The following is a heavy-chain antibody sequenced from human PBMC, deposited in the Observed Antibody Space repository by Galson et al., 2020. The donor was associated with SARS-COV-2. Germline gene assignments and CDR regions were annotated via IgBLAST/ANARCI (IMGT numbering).Heavy chain of an antibody. CDR3: ARNPPYWGFGGVIYYYMDV. CDR2: ISAYNGNT. J-gene: IGHJ6*03. D-gene: IGHD3-16*01. Sequence: ASVKVSCKASGYTFTSYGISWVRQAPGQGLEWMGWISAYNGNTNYAQKLQGRVTMTTDTSTSTAYMELRSLRSDDTAVYYCARNPPYWGFGGVIYYYMDVWGKGTTVTISS. CDR1: GYTFTSYG. V-gene: IGHV1-18*01.